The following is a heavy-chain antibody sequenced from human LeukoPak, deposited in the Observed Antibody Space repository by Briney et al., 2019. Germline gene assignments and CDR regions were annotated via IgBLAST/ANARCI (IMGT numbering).Heavy chain of an antibody. J-gene: IGHJ4*02. CDR3: ARGQQLVKTD. CDR2: IWYDGSIK. CDR1: GFNFSTYG. V-gene: IGHV3-33*01. Sequence: GGSLRLSCAASGFNFSTYGIHWVRQAPGKGLEWVAVIWYDGSIKNYADSVKGRFTISRDNSKNTVYLQMDSLRAEDTALYYCARGQQLVKTDWGQGTLVTVSS. D-gene: IGHD6-13*01.